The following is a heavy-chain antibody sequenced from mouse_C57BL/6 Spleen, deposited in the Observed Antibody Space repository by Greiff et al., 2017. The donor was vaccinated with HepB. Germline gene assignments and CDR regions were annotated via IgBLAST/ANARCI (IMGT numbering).Heavy chain of an antibody. D-gene: IGHD2-4*01. V-gene: IGHV1-69*01. J-gene: IGHJ2*01. CDR2: IDPSDSYT. CDR1: GYTFTSYW. CDR3: ASGGNDYDFGAWFAY. Sequence: QVQLQQPGAELVMPGASVKLSCKASGYTFTSYWMHWVKQRPGQGLEWIGEIDPSDSYTNYNQKFKGKSTLTVDKSSSTAYMQLSSLTSEDSAVYYWASGGNDYDFGAWFAYWGQGTTLTVSS.